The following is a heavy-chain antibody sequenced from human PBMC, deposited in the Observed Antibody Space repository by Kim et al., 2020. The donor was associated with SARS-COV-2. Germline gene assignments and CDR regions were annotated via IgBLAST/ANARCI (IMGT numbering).Heavy chain of an antibody. CDR3: ARDRGDSSGYSYYFDY. D-gene: IGHD3-22*01. CDR1: GFTVSSNY. Sequence: LSLTCAASGFTVSSNYMSWVRQAPGKGLEWVSVIYSGGSTYYADSVKGRFTISRDNSKNTLYLQMNSLRAEDTAVYYCARDRGDSSGYSYYFDYWGQGTLVTVSS. J-gene: IGHJ4*02. V-gene: IGHV3-53*01. CDR2: IYSGGST.